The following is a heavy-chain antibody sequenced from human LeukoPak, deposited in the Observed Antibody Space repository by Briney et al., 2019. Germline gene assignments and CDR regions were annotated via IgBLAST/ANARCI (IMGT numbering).Heavy chain of an antibody. CDR2: MDSVGNSR. D-gene: IGHD2-15*01. V-gene: IGHV3-74*01. J-gene: IGHJ3*02. Sequence: GVSESLSCAACVFILRHYWMHWVREAPGKGLVWVSGMDSVGNSRTVADALKGRFTISRDNAKNTMYLQMNRLRVEDTAVYYCTKSDIFDIWGQGTMVTVSS. CDR1: VFILRHYW. CDR3: TKSDIFDI.